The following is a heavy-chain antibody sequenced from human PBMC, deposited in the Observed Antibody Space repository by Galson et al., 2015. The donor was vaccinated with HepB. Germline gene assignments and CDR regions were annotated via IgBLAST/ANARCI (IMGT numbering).Heavy chain of an antibody. Sequence: SVKVSCKASGGTFSSYAISWVRQAPGQGLEWMGGIIPIFGTANYAQKFQGRVTITADKSTSTAYMELSSLRSEDTAVYYCARYLTRGYGGNQRSAFDIWGRGTMVTVSS. D-gene: IGHD4-23*01. CDR1: GGTFSSYA. V-gene: IGHV1-69*06. CDR2: IIPIFGTA. CDR3: ARYLTRGYGGNQRSAFDI. J-gene: IGHJ3*02.